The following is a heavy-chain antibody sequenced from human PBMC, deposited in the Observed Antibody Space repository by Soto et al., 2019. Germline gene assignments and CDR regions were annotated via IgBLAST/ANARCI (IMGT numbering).Heavy chain of an antibody. Sequence: SETLSLTCTVSGGSISSSSYYWGWIRQPPGKGLEWIGSIYYSGSTYYNPSLKSRVTISVDTSKNQFSLKLSSVTAADTAVYYCARQRYSSSSGAFDIWGQGTMVTVS. CDR3: ARQRYSSSSGAFDI. J-gene: IGHJ3*02. V-gene: IGHV4-39*01. CDR2: IYYSGST. CDR1: GGSISSSSYY. D-gene: IGHD6-6*01.